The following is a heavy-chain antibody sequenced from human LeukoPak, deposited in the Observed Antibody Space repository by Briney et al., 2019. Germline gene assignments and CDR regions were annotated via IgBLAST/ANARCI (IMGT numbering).Heavy chain of an antibody. J-gene: IGHJ4*02. CDR1: GYTFTGYY. D-gene: IGHD2-2*01. Sequence: ASVKVSCKASGYTFTGYYMHWVRQAPGQGLEWMGWINPNSGGTNYAQKFQGRVTMTRDTSISTAYMELSRLRSDDTAVYYCARDLNVEPAVFDYGGQETLVTVSS. CDR3: ARDLNVEPAVFDY. V-gene: IGHV1-2*02. CDR2: INPNSGGT.